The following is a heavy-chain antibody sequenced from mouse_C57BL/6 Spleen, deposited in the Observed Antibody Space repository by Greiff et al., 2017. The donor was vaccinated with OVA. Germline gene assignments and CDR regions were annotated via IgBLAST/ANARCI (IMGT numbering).Heavy chain of an antibody. CDR3: ARERTYYSNPPWFAY. D-gene: IGHD2-5*01. Sequence: VQLQQSGAELVKPGASVKLSCKASGYTFTSYWMHWVKQRPGQGLEWIGMIHPNSGSTNYNETFKSKATLTVDKSSSTDYMQLSSLTSEDSAVYYGARERTYYSNPPWFAYWGQGTLVTVSA. V-gene: IGHV1-64*01. CDR2: IHPNSGST. J-gene: IGHJ3*01. CDR1: GYTFTSYW.